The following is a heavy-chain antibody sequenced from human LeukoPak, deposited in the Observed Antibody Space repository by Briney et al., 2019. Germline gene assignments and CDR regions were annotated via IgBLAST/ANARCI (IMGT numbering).Heavy chain of an antibody. V-gene: IGHV3-23*01. D-gene: IGHD2-21*01. CDR2: TSSSDAGT. CDR3: AKAPVTSCRGAYCYPFDS. CDR1: GFTFSSYA. J-gene: IGHJ4*02. Sequence: QTGGSLRLSCAASGFTFSSYAMHWVRQTPGKGLEWVAATSSSDAGTYHADSVRGRFTISRDNSKNTLYLQMNSLRAEDAAVYFCAKAPVTSCRGAYCYPFDSWGQGTLVTVSS.